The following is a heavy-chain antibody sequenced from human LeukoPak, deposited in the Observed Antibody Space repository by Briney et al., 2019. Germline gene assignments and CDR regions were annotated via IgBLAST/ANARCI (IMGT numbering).Heavy chain of an antibody. V-gene: IGHV1-69-2*01. CDR2: VDPEDGET. CDR3: AILIVAGTHFDY. CDR1: GYTFTDYY. Sequence: ASVKVSCKVSGYTFTDYYMQWVRQAPGKGLEWMGLVDPEDGETIYAEKFQGRVTITADTSTDTAYMELSSLRSEDTAVYYCAILIVAGTHFDYWGQGTLVTVSS. J-gene: IGHJ4*02. D-gene: IGHD6-19*01.